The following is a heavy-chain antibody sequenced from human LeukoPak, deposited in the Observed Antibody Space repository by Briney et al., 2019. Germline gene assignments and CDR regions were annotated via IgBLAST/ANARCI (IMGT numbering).Heavy chain of an antibody. D-gene: IGHD3-22*01. J-gene: IGHJ4*02. CDR2: INWNGGST. CDR1: GFTFDDYG. V-gene: IGHV3-20*04. Sequence: GGSLRLSCAASGFTFDDYGMSWVRQAPGKGLEWVSGINWNGGSTGYADSVKGRFTISRDNAKNSLYLQMNSLRAEDTALYYCARRMYYYDSGGYSYYFDYWGQGTLVTVSS. CDR3: ARRMYYYDSGGYSYYFDY.